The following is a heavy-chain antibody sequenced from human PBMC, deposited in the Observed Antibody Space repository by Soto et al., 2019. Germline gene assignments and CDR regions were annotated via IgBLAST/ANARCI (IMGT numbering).Heavy chain of an antibody. D-gene: IGHD3-22*01. V-gene: IGHV3-48*02. Sequence: VGSVRLSCAASGFTFSSYSMNWVRQAPGKGLEWVSYISSSSSTIYYADSVKGRFTISRDNAKNSLYLQMNSLRDEDTAVYYCARILRTYYYDSSGYCLDYWGQGTLVPVSS. CDR1: GFTFSSYS. J-gene: IGHJ4*02. CDR2: ISSSSSTI. CDR3: ARILRTYYYDSSGYCLDY.